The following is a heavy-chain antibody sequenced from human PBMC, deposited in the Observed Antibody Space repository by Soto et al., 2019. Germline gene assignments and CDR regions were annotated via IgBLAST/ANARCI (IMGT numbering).Heavy chain of an antibody. CDR1: GYSFTSYW. CDR2: IYPGDSDT. D-gene: IGHD2-21*01. V-gene: IGHV5-51*01. J-gene: IGHJ4*02. Sequence: PGESLKISCKGSGYSFTSYWIGWVRQMPGKGLEWMGIIYPGDSDTRYSPSFQGQVTISADKSISTAYLQWSSLKASDTAMYYCARAPDCGGDCYSPYYFDYWGQGTLVTVSS. CDR3: ARAPDCGGDCYSPYYFDY.